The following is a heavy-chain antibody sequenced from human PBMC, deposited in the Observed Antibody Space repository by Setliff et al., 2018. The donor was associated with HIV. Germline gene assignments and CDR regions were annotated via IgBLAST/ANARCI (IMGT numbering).Heavy chain of an antibody. D-gene: IGHD3-22*01. V-gene: IGHV1-18*01. J-gene: IGHJ4*02. Sequence: ASVKVSCKASGYTFTSYAMHWVRQAPGQRLEWMGWISAYNGNTNYAQKLQGRVTMTTDTSTSTAYMELRSLRSDDTAVYYCARDHSGYYDSSGYYSYWGQGTLVTVSS. CDR3: ARDHSGYYDSSGYYSY. CDR2: ISAYNGNT. CDR1: GYTFTSYA.